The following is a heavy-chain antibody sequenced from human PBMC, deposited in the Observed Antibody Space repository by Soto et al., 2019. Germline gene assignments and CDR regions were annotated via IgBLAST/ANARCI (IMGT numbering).Heavy chain of an antibody. Sequence: QVQLVQSGAELKRPGSSVQVSCKASGGTLSSHAVSWVRQAPAQGLEWIGGIIPFFGTTKYARKFPGRVRLAADESALAAYMELSGLRSDDSAVYYCARGLRVLEWPSPLDFWGQGTLVTVSS. CDR1: GGTLSSHA. CDR2: IIPFFGTT. J-gene: IGHJ4*02. V-gene: IGHV1-69*12. CDR3: ARGLRVLEWPSPLDF. D-gene: IGHD3-3*01.